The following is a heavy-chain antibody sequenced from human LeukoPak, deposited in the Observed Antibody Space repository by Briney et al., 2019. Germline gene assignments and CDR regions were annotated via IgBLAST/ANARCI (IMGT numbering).Heavy chain of an antibody. CDR1: GGSISSYY. CDR3: SRTVSSGWYVFDY. J-gene: IGHJ4*02. V-gene: IGHV4-59*01. Sequence: SETLSLTCTVSGGSISSYYWSWIRQPPGKGLEWIGHIHYSGSTNHNPSLKSRVTISVDTSKNQFSLKLSSVTSADTAVYYLSRTVSSGWYVFDYWGQGTLVTVSS. D-gene: IGHD6-19*01. CDR2: IHYSGST.